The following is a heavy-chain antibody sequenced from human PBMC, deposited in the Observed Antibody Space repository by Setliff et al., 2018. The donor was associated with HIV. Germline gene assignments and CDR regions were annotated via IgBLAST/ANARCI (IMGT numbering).Heavy chain of an antibody. CDR2: FHSSGST. CDR3: HSGYDTEEQSYFDY. Sequence: SETLSLTCNVSGDSISSSSYYWGRIRQPPGKGLAWIGSFHSSGSTSYNPSLKSRVTISVDTSKNQFSLKLSSVTAADTGVYYCHSGYDTEEQSYFDYWGQGTLVTVSS. D-gene: IGHD5-12*01. V-gene: IGHV4-39*01. J-gene: IGHJ4*02. CDR1: GDSISSSSYY.